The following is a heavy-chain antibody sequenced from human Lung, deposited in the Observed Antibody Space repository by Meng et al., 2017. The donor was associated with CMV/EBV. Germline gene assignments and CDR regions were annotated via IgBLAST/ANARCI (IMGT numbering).Heavy chain of an antibody. CDR2: ISWNSGNI. J-gene: IGHJ4*02. CDR3: AKDIDPDSSGYLDY. D-gene: IGHD3-22*01. CDR1: GFTFDDYA. Sequence: SLKISCAASGFTFDDYAMHWVRQAPGKGLEWVSGISWNSGNILYADSVKGRFTISRDNAKNSLYLQMNSLRAEDMALYYCAKDIDPDSSGYLDYWGQGXLVTVSS. V-gene: IGHV3-9*03.